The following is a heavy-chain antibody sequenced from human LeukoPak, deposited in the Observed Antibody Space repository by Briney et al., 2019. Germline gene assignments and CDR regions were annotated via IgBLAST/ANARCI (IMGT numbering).Heavy chain of an antibody. D-gene: IGHD2-2*02. CDR1: GGSISSSNW. CDR2: IYHSGST. J-gene: IGHJ5*02. Sequence: SETLSLTCAVSGGSISSSNWWSWVRQPPGKGLEWIGEIYHSGSTNYNPSLKSRVTISVDKSKNQFSLKLSSVTAADTAVYYCARVGVVPAAIPRLGWFDPWGQGTLVTVSS. V-gene: IGHV4-4*02. CDR3: ARVGVVPAAIPRLGWFDP.